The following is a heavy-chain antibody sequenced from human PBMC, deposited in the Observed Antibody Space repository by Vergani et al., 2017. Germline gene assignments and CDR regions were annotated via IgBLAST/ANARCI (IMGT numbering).Heavy chain of an antibody. J-gene: IGHJ3*02. V-gene: IGHV4-39*01. D-gene: IGHD1-26*01. Sequence: QVQLQESGPGLVKPSETLSLTCTVSGGSISSSSYYWGWIRQPPGKGLEWIGSIYYSGSTYYNPSLKSRVTISVETSKNQFSLKLSSVTAADTAVYYCGLIVGSKIGINDAFDIWGQGTMVTVSS. CDR2: IYYSGST. CDR3: GLIVGSKIGINDAFDI. CDR1: GGSISSSSYY.